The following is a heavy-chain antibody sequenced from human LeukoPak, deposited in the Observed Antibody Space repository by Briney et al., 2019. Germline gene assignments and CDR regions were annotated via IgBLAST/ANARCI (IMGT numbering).Heavy chain of an antibody. D-gene: IGHD4-23*01. V-gene: IGHV3-7*01. CDR1: GFTFSSYW. Sequence: GGSLRLSCAASGFTFSSYWMSWVRQAPGKGLEWVANIKQDGSEKYYVDSVKGRFTISRDNAKNSLYLQMNSLRAEDTAVYYCASWDYGGNSDFDYWGQGTLVTVSS. CDR2: IKQDGSEK. CDR3: ASWDYGGNSDFDY. J-gene: IGHJ4*02.